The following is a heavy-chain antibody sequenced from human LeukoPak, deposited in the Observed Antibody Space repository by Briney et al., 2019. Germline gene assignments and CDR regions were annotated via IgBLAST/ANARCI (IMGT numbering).Heavy chain of an antibody. CDR2: FDPEDGET. D-gene: IGHD3-22*01. CDR1: GYSITQLS. J-gene: IGHJ4*02. Sequence: GASVKVSCKVSGYSITQLSMHWVRQAPGKGLEWMGGFDPEDGETIYAQKFQGRVTMTEDTSTDTAYMELSSLRSEDTAVYYCATALNYYDSSGPDYWGQGTLVTVSS. CDR3: ATALNYYDSSGPDY. V-gene: IGHV1-24*01.